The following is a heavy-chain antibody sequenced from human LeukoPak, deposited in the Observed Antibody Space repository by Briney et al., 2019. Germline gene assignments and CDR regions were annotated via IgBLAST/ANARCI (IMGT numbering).Heavy chain of an antibody. CDR2: INHSGGT. V-gene: IGHV4-34*01. J-gene: IGHJ5*02. CDR3: ARAHLARGVIDSRGFDP. Sequence: PSETLSLTCAVYGGSFSGYSWSWIRQSPGKGLEWIGEINHSGGTNYNPSLKSRVTISVDTSKNQFSLKLGSVTAADTAVYHCARAHLARGVIDSRGFDPWGQGTLVTVSS. CDR1: GGSFSGYS. D-gene: IGHD3-10*01.